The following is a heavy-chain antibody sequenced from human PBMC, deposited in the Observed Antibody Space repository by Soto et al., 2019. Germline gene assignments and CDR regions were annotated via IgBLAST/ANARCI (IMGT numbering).Heavy chain of an antibody. V-gene: IGHV4-39*01. D-gene: IGHD3-16*01. CDR2: IYYSGST. CDR1: GGSISSSSYY. J-gene: IGHJ5*02. Sequence: SETLSLTCTVSGGSISSSSYYWGWIRQPPGKGLEWIGSIYYSGSTYYNLSLKSRVTISVDTSKNQFSLKLSSVTAADTAVYYCARPVAVSGRRNNWFDPWGQGTLVTVSS. CDR3: ARPVAVSGRRNNWFDP.